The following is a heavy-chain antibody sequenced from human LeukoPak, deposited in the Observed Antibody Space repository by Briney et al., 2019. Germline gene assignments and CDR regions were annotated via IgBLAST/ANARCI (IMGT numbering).Heavy chain of an antibody. D-gene: IGHD2-2*01. Sequence: ASVKVSCKASGYTFTSYGISWVRQAPGQGLEWMGWISAYNGNTNYAQKLQGRVTMTTDTSTSTAYMELRSLRSDDTAVYYCARDARHRYCSSTSCYRGWLDPWGQGTLVTVSS. CDR1: GYTFTSYG. J-gene: IGHJ5*02. V-gene: IGHV1-18*01. CDR2: ISAYNGNT. CDR3: ARDARHRYCSSTSCYRGWLDP.